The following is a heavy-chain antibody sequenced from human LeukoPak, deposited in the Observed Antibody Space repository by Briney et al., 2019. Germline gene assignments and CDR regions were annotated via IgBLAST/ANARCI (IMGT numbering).Heavy chain of an antibody. D-gene: IGHD5-18*01. CDR1: GFTFSSYS. CDR2: ISSSSSTI. CDR3: ARAENSYGLRYYFDY. Sequence: GGSLRLSCAASGFTFSSYSMNWVRQAPGKGLEWVSYISSSSSTIYYADSVKGRFTISRDNAKNSLYLQMNSLRAEDTAVYYCARAENSYGLRYYFDYWGQGTLVTVSS. V-gene: IGHV3-48*04. J-gene: IGHJ4*02.